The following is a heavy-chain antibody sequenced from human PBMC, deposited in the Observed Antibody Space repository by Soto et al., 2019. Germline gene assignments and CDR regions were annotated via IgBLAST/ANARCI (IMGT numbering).Heavy chain of an antibody. D-gene: IGHD2-8*01. CDR2: IYWDDDK. Sequence: QITLKESGPTLVKPTQTLTLTCTFSGLSLSTSGVGVGWIRQPPGKALEWLALIYWDDDKRYSPSLKSRLTITKDTSKNQVVLTMTNMDPVDTATYYCAHSLSYYTNGVCYFDYWGQGTLVTVSS. J-gene: IGHJ4*02. V-gene: IGHV2-5*02. CDR3: AHSLSYYTNGVCYFDY. CDR1: GLSLSTSGVG.